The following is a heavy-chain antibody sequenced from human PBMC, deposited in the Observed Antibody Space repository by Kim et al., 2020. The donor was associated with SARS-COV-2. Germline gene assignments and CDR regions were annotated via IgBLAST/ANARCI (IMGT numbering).Heavy chain of an antibody. J-gene: IGHJ6*02. Sequence: ASVKVSCKASGYTFTSYYMHWVRQAPGQGLEWMGIINPSGGSTSYAQKFQGRVTMTRDTSTNTFYMELSSLRSEDTAVYYCARYKGLSEYCSGGSCYWDYYYYYGMDVWGQGTTVTVSS. CDR3: ARYKGLSEYCSGGSCYWDYYYYYGMDV. CDR1: GYTFTSYY. CDR2: INPSGGST. D-gene: IGHD2-15*01. V-gene: IGHV1-46*01.